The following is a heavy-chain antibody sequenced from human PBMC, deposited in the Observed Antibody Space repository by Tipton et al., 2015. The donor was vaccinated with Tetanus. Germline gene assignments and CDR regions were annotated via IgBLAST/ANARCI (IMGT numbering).Heavy chain of an antibody. CDR3: ARARRNDKTYWFDS. J-gene: IGHJ5*01. CDR2: SYHSGQT. V-gene: IGHV4-30-2*01. CDR1: GDSISSGHS. Sequence: TLSLTCDVSGDSISSGHSWNWIRQPPGEGLEWIGFSYHSGQTFYKSSLKSRVTISVDRSKNQFSLNLSSVTAADTAVYYCARARRNDKTYWFDSWGQGTLVIVS.